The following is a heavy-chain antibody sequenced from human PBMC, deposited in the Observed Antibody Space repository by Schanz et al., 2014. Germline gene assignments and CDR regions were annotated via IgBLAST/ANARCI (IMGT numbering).Heavy chain of an antibody. Sequence: QVQLVESGGGVVQPGGSLRLSCAASGFTFSNFGMHWVRQAPGKGLEWVAFIWHDVTKRSYADSVKGRFTVSRDNSKNTLYLQMHSLTTEDTAVYYCAKDQTDSVCYNDCSFDYGGQGTLVTVSS. CDR1: GFTFSNFG. D-gene: IGHD2-21*01. CDR2: IWHDVTKR. CDR3: AKDQTDSVCYNDCSFDY. J-gene: IGHJ4*02. V-gene: IGHV3-30*02.